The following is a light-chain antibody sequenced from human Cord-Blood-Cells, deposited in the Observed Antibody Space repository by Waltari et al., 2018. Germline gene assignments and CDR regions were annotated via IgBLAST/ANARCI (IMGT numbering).Light chain of an antibody. J-gene: IGKJ5*01. CDR2: DSS. V-gene: IGKV3-11*01. CDR1: RSVSSY. CDR3: QQRSNWPPIT. Sequence: EIVLTHSPATLSLSLGERATLSCRASRSVSSYLAWYQQKPGQAPRLLIYDSSNRATGIPARFSGSGSGTDFTLTISSLEPEDFAVYYCQQRSNWPPITFGQGTRLEIK.